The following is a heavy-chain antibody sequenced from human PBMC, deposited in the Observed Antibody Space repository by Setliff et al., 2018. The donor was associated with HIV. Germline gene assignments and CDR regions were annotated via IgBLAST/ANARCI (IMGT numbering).Heavy chain of an antibody. J-gene: IGHJ4*02. Sequence: LSLTCSVSGGSFSGYYWSWIRQPPGKGLEWIGYIYIYNSGSTNYNPSLTSRVTISADTSRNQFSLKLTSVTAADTAIYCCARGVNFDYWGQGTQVTVSS. D-gene: IGHD3-3*01. V-gene: IGHV4-59*01. CDR2: IYIYNSGST. CDR3: ARGVNFDY. CDR1: GGSFSGYY.